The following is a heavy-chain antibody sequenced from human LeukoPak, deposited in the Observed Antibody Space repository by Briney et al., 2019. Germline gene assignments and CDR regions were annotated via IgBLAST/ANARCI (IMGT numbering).Heavy chain of an antibody. Sequence: GGSLRLSCAASGFTVSSNYMSWVRQAPGEGLEWVSVIYSGGSTYYADSVKGRFTISRDNSKNTLYLQMNSLRSEDTAVYYCARASISTDFWSGYYTGIGYYYYYMDVWGKGTTVTVSS. CDR2: IYSGGST. V-gene: IGHV3-66*02. CDR1: GFTVSSNY. CDR3: ARASISTDFWSGYYTGIGYYYYYMDV. J-gene: IGHJ6*03. D-gene: IGHD3-3*01.